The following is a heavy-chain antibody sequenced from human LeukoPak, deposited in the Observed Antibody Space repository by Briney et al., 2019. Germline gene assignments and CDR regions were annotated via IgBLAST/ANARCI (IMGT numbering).Heavy chain of an antibody. V-gene: IGHV3-21*01. CDR3: STTYYYDSSEGY. D-gene: IGHD3-22*01. CDR1: GFTFSNHA. CDR2: ISSSSSYK. J-gene: IGHJ4*02. Sequence: GGSLRLSCAASGFTFSNHAMSWVRQAPGKGLEWVSSISSSSSYKYYADSVKGRFTISRDNAKNSLNLQMNSLRVEDTAVYYCSTTYYYDSSEGYWGQGTLVTVSS.